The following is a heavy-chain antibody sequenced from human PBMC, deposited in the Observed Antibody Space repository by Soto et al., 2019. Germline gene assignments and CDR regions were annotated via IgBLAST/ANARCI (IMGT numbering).Heavy chain of an antibody. CDR3: ARTNILTGYSPNWFDP. V-gene: IGHV5-51*01. D-gene: IGHD3-9*01. CDR2: IYPGDSDT. Sequence: GESLKISCKGSGYSFTSHWMGWVRQMPGKGLEWMGIIYPGDSDTRYSPSFQGQVTISADKSISTAYLQWSSLKASDTAMYYCARTNILTGYSPNWFDPWGQGTLVTVSS. J-gene: IGHJ5*02. CDR1: GYSFTSHW.